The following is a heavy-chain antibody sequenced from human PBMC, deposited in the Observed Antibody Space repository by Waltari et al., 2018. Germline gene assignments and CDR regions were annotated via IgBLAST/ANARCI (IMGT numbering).Heavy chain of an antibody. CDR3: ARDIMTIATGGYYMDV. V-gene: IGHV4-59*01. J-gene: IGHJ6*03. CDR2: IYYSGST. CDR1: GGAISSYY. Sequence: QVQLQESGPGLVKPSETLSLTCTVSGGAISSYYWSWIRQPAGKGLEWIGYIYYSGSTNYNPSLKSRVTISVDTSKNQFSLKLSSVTAADTAVYYCARDIMTIATGGYYMDVWGKGTTVTVSS. D-gene: IGHD3-9*01.